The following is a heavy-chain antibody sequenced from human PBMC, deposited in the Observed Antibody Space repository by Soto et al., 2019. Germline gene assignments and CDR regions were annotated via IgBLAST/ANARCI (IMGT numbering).Heavy chain of an antibody. CDR3: ARAVDCSSTSCYASFDY. J-gene: IGHJ4*02. V-gene: IGHV1-69*02. D-gene: IGHD2-2*01. CDR1: GGTFSSYT. CDR2: IIPILGIA. Sequence: ASVKVSCKASGGTFSSYTISWVRQAPGQGLEWMGRIIPILGIANYAQKFQGRVTITADKSTSTAYMELSSLRSEDTAVYYCARAVDCSSTSCYASFDYWGQGTLVTVSS.